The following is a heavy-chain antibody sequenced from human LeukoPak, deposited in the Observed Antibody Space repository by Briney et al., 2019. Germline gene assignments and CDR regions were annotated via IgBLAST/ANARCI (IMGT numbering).Heavy chain of an antibody. Sequence: PGGSLRLSCAASGFTFNRYALSWARQASGKGAERVSYNSGSGGSRYSAESVKGRFTLSRDKSKNTLYLQMNSLRAEDTAVYYCAKEVRRLMIVVVECDYWGQGTLVTVSS. CDR2: NSGSGGSR. V-gene: IGHV3-23*01. D-gene: IGHD3-22*01. CDR3: AKEVRRLMIVVVECDY. J-gene: IGHJ4*02. CDR1: GFTFNRYA.